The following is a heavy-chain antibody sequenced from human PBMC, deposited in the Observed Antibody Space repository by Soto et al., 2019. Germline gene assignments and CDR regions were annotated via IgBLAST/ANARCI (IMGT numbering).Heavy chain of an antibody. CDR2: IRSKVDGGTT. CDR1: DFTFTTAW. V-gene: IGHV3-15*07. CDR3: TARGS. J-gene: IGHJ4*02. D-gene: IGHD3-10*01. Sequence: EAQLVESGGGLVKPGGSVRLSCAGSDFTFTTAWMHWVRQAPGKGLEWVGRIRSKVDGGTTDYAAPVKGRFFISRDDSKDTLYLQMNNLEIDDTAVYSCTARGSWGQGTLVTVSS.